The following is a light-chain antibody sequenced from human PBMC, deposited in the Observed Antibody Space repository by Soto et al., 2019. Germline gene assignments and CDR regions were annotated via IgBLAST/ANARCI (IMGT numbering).Light chain of an antibody. CDR3: QSFDSSLRGSV. J-gene: IGLJ1*01. CDR1: SFNSGAGYD. CDR2: DNT. Sequence: QSVLTQPPSVSGAPGQRVTISCTGSSFNSGAGYDVHWYQQLPGTAPKLLIYDNTNRPSGVPDRFSASKSGTSASLAITGLQPDDEADYYCQSFDSSLRGSVFGSGTKLTVL. V-gene: IGLV1-40*01.